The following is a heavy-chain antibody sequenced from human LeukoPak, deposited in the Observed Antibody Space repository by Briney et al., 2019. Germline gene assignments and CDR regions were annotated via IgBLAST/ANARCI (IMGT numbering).Heavy chain of an antibody. D-gene: IGHD2-2*01. CDR3: ASRTLGYCSSTSCLSLDY. J-gene: IGHJ4*02. CDR1: GYTFTSYG. CDR2: ISAYNGNT. Sequence: ASVKVSCKASGYTFTSYGISWVRQAPGQGLEWMGWISAYNGNTNYAQKLQGRVTMTTDTSTSTAYMELRSLRSDDTAVYYCASRTLGYCSSTSCLSLDYWGQGTLVTVSS. V-gene: IGHV1-18*01.